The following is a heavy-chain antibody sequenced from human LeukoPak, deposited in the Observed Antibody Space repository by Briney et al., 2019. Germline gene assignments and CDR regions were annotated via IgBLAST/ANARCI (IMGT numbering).Heavy chain of an antibody. D-gene: IGHD2/OR15-2a*01. J-gene: IGHJ6*03. Sequence: GGSLRLSCAASGFTFDDYAMHWVRQASGKGLEWVSHITWDGGSTHYADSVEGRFTISRDNSENSLYLQMNSLRPEDTALYYCAKDRAARGRGNYFYMDVWGKGTTVTVSS. V-gene: IGHV3-43D*03. CDR3: AKDRAARGRGNYFYMDV. CDR1: GFTFDDYA. CDR2: ITWDGGST.